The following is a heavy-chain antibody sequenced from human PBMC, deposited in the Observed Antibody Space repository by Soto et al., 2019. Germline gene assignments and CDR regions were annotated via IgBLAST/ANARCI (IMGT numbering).Heavy chain of an antibody. J-gene: IGHJ6*02. D-gene: IGHD2-2*01. Sequence: SETLSLTCTVSGGSISSYYWSWIRQPPGKGLEWIGYIYYSGSTNYNPSPKSRVTISVDTSKNQFSLKLSSVTAADTAVYYCARHGGYCSSTSCYEGGYYYYGMDVWGQGTTVTVSS. CDR3: ARHGGYCSSTSCYEGGYYYYGMDV. CDR1: GGSISSYY. V-gene: IGHV4-59*08. CDR2: IYYSGST.